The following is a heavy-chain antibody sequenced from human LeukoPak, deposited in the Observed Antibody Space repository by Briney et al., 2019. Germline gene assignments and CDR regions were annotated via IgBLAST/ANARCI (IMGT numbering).Heavy chain of an antibody. V-gene: IGHV1-69*04. CDR3: ARGRRDGYNLYDWASYDAHATYYFDY. CDR2: IIPILGIA. D-gene: IGHD5-12*01. J-gene: IGHJ4*02. CDR1: GGTFSSYA. Sequence: GSSVTVSCKASGGTFSSYAISWVRQAPGQGLEWMGRIIPILGIANYAQKFQGRVTITADKSTSTAYMELSSLRSEDTAVYYCARGRRDGYNLYDWASYDAHATYYFDYGGQGTLVTVSS.